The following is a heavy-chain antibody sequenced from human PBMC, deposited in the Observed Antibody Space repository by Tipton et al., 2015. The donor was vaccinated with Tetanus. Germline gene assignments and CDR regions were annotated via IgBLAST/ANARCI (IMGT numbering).Heavy chain of an antibody. J-gene: IGHJ4*02. CDR2: IYKSGNT. CDR3: ARTSGYMYSDC. Sequence: TLSLTCTVSVGSISSGDYYWSWVRQSPGEGLEWIGHIYKSGNTYYKPSLKSRVAISIDASKNQFSLRLNSVTSADTAVYYCARTSGYMYSDCWGQGTLVTVSS. V-gene: IGHV4-30-4*01. D-gene: IGHD3-3*01. CDR1: VGSISSGDYY.